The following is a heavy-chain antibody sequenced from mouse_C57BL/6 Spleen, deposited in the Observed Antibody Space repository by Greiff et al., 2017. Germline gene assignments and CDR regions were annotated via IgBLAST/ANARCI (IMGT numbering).Heavy chain of an antibody. CDR2: IDPSDSET. CDR3: ARWEVTAQYYFDY. Sequence: VKLQQPGAELVRPGSSVKLSCKASGYTFTSYWMHWVKQRPIQGLEWIGNIDPSDSETHYNQKFKDKATLTVDKSSSTAYMQLSSLTSEDSAVYYCARWEVTAQYYFDYWGQGTTLTVSS. CDR1: GYTFTSYW. D-gene: IGHD2-2*01. J-gene: IGHJ2*01. V-gene: IGHV1-52*01.